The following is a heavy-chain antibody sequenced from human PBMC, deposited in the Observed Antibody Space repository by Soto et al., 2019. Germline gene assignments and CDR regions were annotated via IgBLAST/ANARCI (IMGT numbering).Heavy chain of an antibody. CDR1: GFTFSTYS. Sequence: VQSLESGGGLAQPGGSLRLSWAASGFTFSTYSMSWVRQAPGRGPEWVAGASQDGTAHYADSVKGRFTISRDNSRDTVYLQMITLRGEDTAVYYCAKDMRPDGVWDFDYWGQGTLVTVSS. J-gene: IGHJ4*02. V-gene: IGHV3-23*01. CDR2: GASQDGTA. D-gene: IGHD4-17*01. CDR3: AKDMRPDGVWDFDY.